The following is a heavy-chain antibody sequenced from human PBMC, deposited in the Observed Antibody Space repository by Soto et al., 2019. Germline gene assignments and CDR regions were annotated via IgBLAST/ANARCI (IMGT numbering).Heavy chain of an antibody. D-gene: IGHD3-10*01. CDR2: ISYDGSNK. J-gene: IGHJ5*02. Sequence: QVQLVESGGGVVQPGRSLRLSCAASGFTFSSYGMHWVRQAPGKGLEWVAVISYDGSNKYYADSVKGRFTISRDNSKNTLYLQMNSLRAEDTAVYYCAKDSYGSGSYYTTSWFAPWGQGTLVTVSS. CDR1: GFTFSSYG. V-gene: IGHV3-30*18. CDR3: AKDSYGSGSYYTTSWFAP.